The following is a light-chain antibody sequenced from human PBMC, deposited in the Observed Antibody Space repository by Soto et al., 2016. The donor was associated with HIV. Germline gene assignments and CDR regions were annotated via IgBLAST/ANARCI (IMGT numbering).Light chain of an antibody. Sequence: IQLTQSPSFLSASVGDRVTITCRASQDIRNDLGWYQQKPGKAPKPLIYAASSLQRGAPIRFSGGGSGTDFTLTISNLQPEDFATYYCQQDYTYPRTFGRGTKLEIK. J-gene: IGKJ2*02. CDR1: QDIRND. CDR2: AAS. V-gene: IGKV1-6*01. CDR3: QQDYTYPRT.